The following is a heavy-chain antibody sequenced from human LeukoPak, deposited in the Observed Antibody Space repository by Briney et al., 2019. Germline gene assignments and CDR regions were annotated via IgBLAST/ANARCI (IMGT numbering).Heavy chain of an antibody. CDR3: ARDYVSGSFGP. D-gene: IGHD3-10*01. CDR1: GFTFSSYE. J-gene: IGHJ5*02. Sequence: GGSLRLSCAASGFTFSSYEMNWVRQAPGKGLEWVSYISSSGSTIYYADSVKGRFTISRDNAKNTVYLQMNSLRAEDTAVYYCARDYVSGSFGPWGQGTLVTVSS. CDR2: ISSSGSTI. V-gene: IGHV3-48*03.